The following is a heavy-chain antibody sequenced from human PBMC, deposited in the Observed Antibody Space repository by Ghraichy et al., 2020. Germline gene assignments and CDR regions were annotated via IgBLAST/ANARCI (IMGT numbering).Heavy chain of an antibody. D-gene: IGHD3-10*01. V-gene: IGHV4-34*01. J-gene: IGHJ5*02. Sequence: SETLSLTCAVNGGSFNIYYWNWIRQPPGKGLEWIGEINHSGDTSYNSSLTSRVTISVNTFKKEFSLNLSSVTAADTAGYYCARGLIYGSGRAWFDPWGQGTLVTVS. CDR2: INHSGDT. CDR1: GGSFNIYY. CDR3: ARGLIYGSGRAWFDP.